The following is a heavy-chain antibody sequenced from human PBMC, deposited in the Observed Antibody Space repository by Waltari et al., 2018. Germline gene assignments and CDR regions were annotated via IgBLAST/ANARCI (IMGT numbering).Heavy chain of an antibody. CDR1: GFTFSDYY. CDR3: ARGRGYYDD. CDR2: ISSCGSPI. V-gene: IGHV3-11*04. Sequence: QVQLVESGGGLVKPGGSLRLSCAASGFTFSDYYMSWLRQDPGSGLEWVSYISSCGSPIYYADSVKGRFTISRDTAKNSLYLQMTSLIAKDTAVYYCARGRGYYDDWGQVTLVTVSS. J-gene: IGHJ4*02.